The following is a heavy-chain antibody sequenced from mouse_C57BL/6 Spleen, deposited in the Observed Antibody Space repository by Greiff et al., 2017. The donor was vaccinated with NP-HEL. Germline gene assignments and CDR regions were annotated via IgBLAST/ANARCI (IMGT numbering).Heavy chain of an antibody. J-gene: IGHJ1*03. CDR3: ARRRDWYFDV. Sequence: VQLQQSGPELVKPGASVKISCKASGYTFTDYYMNWVKQRHGKSLEWIGDINPNNGGTSYNQKFKGKATLTVDKSSSTAYMELRSLTAEDSAVYYCARRRDWYFDVWGTGTTVTVSS. CDR2: INPNNGGT. V-gene: IGHV1-26*01. CDR1: GYTFTDYY.